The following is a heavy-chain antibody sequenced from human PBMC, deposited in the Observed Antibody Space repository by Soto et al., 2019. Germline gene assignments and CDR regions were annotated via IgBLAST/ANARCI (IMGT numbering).Heavy chain of an antibody. D-gene: IGHD3-10*01. CDR3: ARVPGP. Sequence: PSETLSLTCTVSGGSISSYYWSWIRQPPGKGLEWIGYIYHSGSTYYNSSLKSRVTISVDRSKNQFSLKLSSVTAADTAVYYCARVPGPWGQGTLVTVSS. CDR1: GGSISSYY. J-gene: IGHJ4*02. CDR2: IYHSGST. V-gene: IGHV4-59*12.